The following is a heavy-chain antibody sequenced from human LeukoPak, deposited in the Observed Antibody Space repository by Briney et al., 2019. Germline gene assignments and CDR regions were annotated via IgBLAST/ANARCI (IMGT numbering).Heavy chain of an antibody. D-gene: IGHD6-6*01. Sequence: PGGSLRLSCAASGFTFSSYEMNWVRQAPGKGLEWVSYISSGRTIYYADSVKGRFTISRGNAKNSLYLQMNSLRAEDTAVYYCARLYSSSSGKAFDIWGQGTMVTVSS. CDR2: ISSGRTI. J-gene: IGHJ3*02. CDR1: GFTFSSYE. V-gene: IGHV3-48*03. CDR3: ARLYSSSSGKAFDI.